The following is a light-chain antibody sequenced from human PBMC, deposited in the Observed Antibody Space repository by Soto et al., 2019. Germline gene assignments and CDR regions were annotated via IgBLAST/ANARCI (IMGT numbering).Light chain of an antibody. Sequence: QSALTQPPSASGSPGQSVTISCTGTSSDVGGYNYVSWYQQHPGKAPKLMIYEVSKRPSGVPDRFSGSKSGNTASLTVSGLQAEDEADYYGSSYAGSNNRVFGGGTKVTVL. CDR2: EVS. CDR1: SSDVGGYNY. CDR3: SSYAGSNNRV. J-gene: IGLJ3*02. V-gene: IGLV2-8*01.